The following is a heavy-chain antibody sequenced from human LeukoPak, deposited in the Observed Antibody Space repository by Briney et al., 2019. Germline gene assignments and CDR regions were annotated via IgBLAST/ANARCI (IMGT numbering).Heavy chain of an antibody. CDR1: GFTFSSYA. Sequence: GRSLRLSCAASGFTFSSYAMHWVRQAPGKGLAWVAVISYDGSNKYYADSVKGRFTISRDDSKNTLYLQMNSLRAEDTAVYYCAILTVTTSFDYWGQGTLVTVSS. CDR3: AILTVTTSFDY. D-gene: IGHD4-17*01. J-gene: IGHJ4*02. V-gene: IGHV3-30-3*01. CDR2: ISYDGSNK.